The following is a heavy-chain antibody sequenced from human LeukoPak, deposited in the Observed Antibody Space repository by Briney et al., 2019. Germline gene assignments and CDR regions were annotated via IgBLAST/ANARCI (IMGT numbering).Heavy chain of an antibody. V-gene: IGHV4-59*01. Sequence: PAETLCLTCTVSGGSMNNYYWSWIRQPPGKGLEWIGSIYYSGSTNYNTSLKSRVTISVDTSKNQFSLKLTSVTAADTAVYYCARVRHSSGWRYYFDCWGQGILLTVSP. CDR1: GGSMNNYY. CDR2: IYYSGST. J-gene: IGHJ4*02. CDR3: ARVRHSSGWRYYFDC. D-gene: IGHD6-19*01.